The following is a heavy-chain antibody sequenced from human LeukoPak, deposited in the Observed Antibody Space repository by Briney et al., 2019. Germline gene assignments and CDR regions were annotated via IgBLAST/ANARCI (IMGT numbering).Heavy chain of an antibody. Sequence: GGSLRHSCAASGFIFTTYWMSWVRQAPGKGLEWVANIKQDGTAKFEVDSVEGRFTITSDNDNNSQYLKMNSLRVEETAVYYCVGDWGSSGHRFDSWGQGTLVTVSS. CDR3: VGDWGSSGHRFDS. V-gene: IGHV3-7*04. CDR2: IKQDGTAK. J-gene: IGHJ4*02. D-gene: IGHD3-22*01. CDR1: GFIFTTYW.